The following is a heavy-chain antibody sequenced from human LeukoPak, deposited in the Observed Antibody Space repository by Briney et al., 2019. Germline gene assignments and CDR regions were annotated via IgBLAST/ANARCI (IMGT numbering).Heavy chain of an antibody. J-gene: IGHJ4*02. Sequence: GGSLRLSCAASGFTFSSYGMSWVRQAPGKGLEWVSAISGSGGSTYYADSVKGRFTISRDNSKNTLYLQMNSLRAEDTAVYYCAKSGRSSWYVDYWGQGTLVTVSS. CDR1: GFTFSSYG. CDR3: AKSGRSSWYVDY. V-gene: IGHV3-23*01. CDR2: ISGSGGST. D-gene: IGHD6-13*01.